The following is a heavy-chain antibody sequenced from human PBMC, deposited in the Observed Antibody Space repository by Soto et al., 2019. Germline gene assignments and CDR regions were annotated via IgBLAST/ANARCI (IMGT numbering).Heavy chain of an antibody. CDR1: GFTFSDSA. D-gene: IGHD1-26*01. Sequence: EVQLLESGGGLVQPGGSLRLSCAASGFTFSDSAMSWVRQAPGKGLEWVSGVSNGGGSTYHADSVKGRFTISRDNTKNTLFLQKNSLRAEDTAVYFCAKVSGTSPRRFDYWGQGTLVTVSS. CDR3: AKVSGTSPRRFDY. J-gene: IGHJ4*02. CDR2: VSNGGGST. V-gene: IGHV3-23*01.